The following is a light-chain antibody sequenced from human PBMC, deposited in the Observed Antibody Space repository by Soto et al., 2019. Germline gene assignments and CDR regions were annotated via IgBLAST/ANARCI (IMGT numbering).Light chain of an antibody. CDR3: HQYYSAPLT. J-gene: IGKJ4*01. CDR2: WAS. Sequence: DIVMTQSADSLSVSLGERATINFRSSQSVLTTNSNKRNYLAWYQHKSGQPPRLLIYWASTRESGVPDRFSGSGSGTEFTLTISNLQAEDEAVYFCHQYYSAPLTFGAGTKVDIK. V-gene: IGKV4-1*01. CDR1: QSVLTTNSNKRNY.